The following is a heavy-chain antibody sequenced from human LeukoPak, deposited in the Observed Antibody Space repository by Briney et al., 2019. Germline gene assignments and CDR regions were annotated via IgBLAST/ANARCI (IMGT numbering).Heavy chain of an antibody. D-gene: IGHD5-12*01. V-gene: IGHV1-24*01. J-gene: IGHJ4*02. CDR3: ATSPLATQWLRCHY. Sequence: ASVKVSCKVSGYTLTELSMHLVRQAPGKGLEWMGGFDPEDGETIYAQKFQGRVTMTEDTSTDTAYMELSSLRSEDTAVYYCATSPLATQWLRCHYWGQGTLVTVSS. CDR1: GYTLTELS. CDR2: FDPEDGET.